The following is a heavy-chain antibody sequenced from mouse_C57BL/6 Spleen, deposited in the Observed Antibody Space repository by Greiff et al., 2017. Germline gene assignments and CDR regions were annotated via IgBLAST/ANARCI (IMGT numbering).Heavy chain of an antibody. J-gene: IGHJ4*01. CDR3: ARDSSGRGDYAMDY. V-gene: IGHV2-9-1*01. Sequence: VQRVESGPGLVAPSQSLSITCTVSGFSLTSYAISWVRQPPGKGLEWLGVIWTGGGTNYNSALKSRLSISKDNSKSQVFLKMNSLQTDDTARYYCARDSSGRGDYAMDYWGQGTSVTVSS. CDR2: IWTGGGT. D-gene: IGHD3-2*02. CDR1: GFSLTSYA.